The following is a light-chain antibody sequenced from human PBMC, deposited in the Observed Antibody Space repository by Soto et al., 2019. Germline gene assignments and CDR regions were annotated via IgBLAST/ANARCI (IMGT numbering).Light chain of an antibody. V-gene: IGKV3-15*01. CDR3: QQYNNWWP. CDR1: QSVSNN. J-gene: IGKJ1*01. CDR2: GES. Sequence: ILMTQSLETVSLSPGERYTISRMASQSVSNNYLAWYQQKPGQDPRLLIYGESTRATCIQARFSGSGSGTEFTLTISSLPSEDFAVYYCQQYNNWWPFGQVNKVDIK.